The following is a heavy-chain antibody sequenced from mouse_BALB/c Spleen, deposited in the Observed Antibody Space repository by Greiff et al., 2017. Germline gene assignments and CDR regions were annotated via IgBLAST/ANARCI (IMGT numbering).Heavy chain of an antibody. CDR1: GFSLTSYD. V-gene: IGHV2-9-2*01. CDR2: IWTGGGT. CDR3: AGDYDYAMDY. Sequence: VQRVESGPGLVAPSQSLSITCTVSGFSLTSYDISWIRQPPGKGLEWLGVIWTGGGTNYNSAFMSRLSISKDNSKSQVFLKMNSLQTDDTAIYYCAGDYDYAMDYWGQGTSVTVSS. J-gene: IGHJ4*01. D-gene: IGHD2-4*01.